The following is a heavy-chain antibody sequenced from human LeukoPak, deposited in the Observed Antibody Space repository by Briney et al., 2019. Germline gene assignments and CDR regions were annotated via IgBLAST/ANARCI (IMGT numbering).Heavy chain of an antibody. CDR2: TTGSGITA. CDR1: GFTFSTFA. Sequence: GGSLRLSCAASGFTFSTFAMGWVRQPPGKGLEWVSSTTGSGITAYDADSVKGRFTTSRDNSKNTLYLQMYSLRAEDTATYYCAKDRTTVITNAFDVWGQGTVVSVSS. D-gene: IGHD4-23*01. V-gene: IGHV3-23*01. CDR3: AKDRTTVITNAFDV. J-gene: IGHJ3*01.